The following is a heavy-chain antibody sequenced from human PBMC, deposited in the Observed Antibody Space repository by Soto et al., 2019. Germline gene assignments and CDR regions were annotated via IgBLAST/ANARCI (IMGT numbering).Heavy chain of an antibody. CDR2: INHTGGT. J-gene: IGHJ5*02. CDR3: ATRITVFGLLIPPFDP. Sequence: SEPLSLTCAVYGGSVNGYYWNWIRQPAGKGLEWIGEINHTGGTHYNPSLKSRVTMSVDTYKNQFSLRLSSVTVADTAIYYCATRITVFGLLIPPFDPWGQRTHVTVS. D-gene: IGHD3-3*01. CDR1: GGSVNGYY. V-gene: IGHV4-34*01.